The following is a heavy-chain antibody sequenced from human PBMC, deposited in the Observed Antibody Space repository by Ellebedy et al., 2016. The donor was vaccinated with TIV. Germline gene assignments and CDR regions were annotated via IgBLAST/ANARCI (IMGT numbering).Heavy chain of an antibody. V-gene: IGHV3-9*01. Sequence: SLKISCAASGFTFDDYAMQWVRQTPGKGLEWVSGISWDSGSIGYADSVKGRFTISRDNAKNSLYLQMNSLRPEDTALYYCVKGNGAGSYSVHWGQGTLVTVSS. CDR2: ISWDSGSI. CDR1: GFTFDDYA. J-gene: IGHJ4*02. D-gene: IGHD3-10*01. CDR3: VKGNGAGSYSVH.